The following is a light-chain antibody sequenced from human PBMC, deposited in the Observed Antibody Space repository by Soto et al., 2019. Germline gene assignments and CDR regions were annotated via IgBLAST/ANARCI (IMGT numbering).Light chain of an antibody. CDR1: SSDVGGYNY. CDR3: SSYAGSNIHYV. Sequence: QSALTQPPSASGPPGQSVTISCTGTSSDVGGYNYVSWYQHHPGKAPKLIIYEVSKRPSGVPDRFSGSKSGNTASLTVSGPQDEDEADYSGSSYAGSNIHYVFGTGTKLTVL. V-gene: IGLV2-8*01. CDR2: EVS. J-gene: IGLJ1*01.